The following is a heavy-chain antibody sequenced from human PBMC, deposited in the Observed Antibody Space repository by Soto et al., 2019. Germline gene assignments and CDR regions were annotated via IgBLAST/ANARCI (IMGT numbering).Heavy chain of an antibody. D-gene: IGHD2-2*01. J-gene: IGHJ6*02. V-gene: IGHV3-21*01. CDR3: ARDRYGITRAPMDV. Sequence: ELQLVESGGGLVKPGGSVRLSCAASGFTFSSYSMNWVRQAPGKGLEWVSSISSSSSYIYYADSVKGRFTISRDNAKNSRYLQMNSLRAEDTAVYYCARDRYGITRAPMDVWGQGTTVTVSS. CDR1: GFTFSSYS. CDR2: ISSSSSYI.